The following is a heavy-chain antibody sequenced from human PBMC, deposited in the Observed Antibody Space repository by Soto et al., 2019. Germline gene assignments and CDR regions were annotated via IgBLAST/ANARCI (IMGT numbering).Heavy chain of an antibody. J-gene: IGHJ4*02. D-gene: IGHD5-18*01. Sequence: QVQLQESGPGLVKPSETLSLTCTVSGGSVSSGSYYWSWIRQPPGKGLEWIGYIYYSGSTNYNPSLQSRVTISVDTSKNQFSLKLSSVTAADTAVYYCARELARGYSYGVSDYWGQGTLVTVSS. CDR3: ARELARGYSYGVSDY. V-gene: IGHV4-61*01. CDR2: IYYSGST. CDR1: GGSVSSGSYY.